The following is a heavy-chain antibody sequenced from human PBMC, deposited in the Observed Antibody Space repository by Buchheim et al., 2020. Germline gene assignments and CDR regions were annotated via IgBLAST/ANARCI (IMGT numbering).Heavy chain of an antibody. CDR2: IYHSGST. Sequence: QVQLQESGPGLVKPSGTLSLTCAVSGGSISSSNWWSWVRQPPGKGLEWIGEIYHSGSTNYNPSLKSRVTISVDKSKNQFSLKLSSVTAADTAVYYCARERLTVQDYVWGSYRREGMDVWGQGTT. CDR1: GGSISSSNW. V-gene: IGHV4-4*02. CDR3: ARERLTVQDYVWGSYRREGMDV. D-gene: IGHD3-16*02. J-gene: IGHJ6*02.